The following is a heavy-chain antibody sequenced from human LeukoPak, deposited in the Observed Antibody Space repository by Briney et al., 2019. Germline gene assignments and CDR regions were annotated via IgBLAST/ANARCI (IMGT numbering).Heavy chain of an antibody. CDR2: IYPGDSDI. CDR1: GYTFSNYW. D-gene: IGHD1-26*01. J-gene: IGHJ4*02. CDR3: AIRYSGSYNDY. V-gene: IGHV5-51*01. Sequence: GESLEISCQGSGYTFSNYWIGWVRQMPGKGLDWMGVIYPGDSDIRYSPSFQGQVTISVDKSISTAYLQWSSLKASDTAMYYCAIRYSGSYNDYWGQGTLVTVSS.